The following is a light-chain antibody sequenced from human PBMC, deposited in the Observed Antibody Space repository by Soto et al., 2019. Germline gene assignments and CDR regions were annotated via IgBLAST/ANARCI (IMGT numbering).Light chain of an antibody. CDR1: QSVSSY. V-gene: IGKV3-11*01. CDR2: HAS. J-gene: IGKJ3*01. Sequence: EIVLTQSPATLSLSPGERATLSCRASQSVSSYLAWYQQKPGQAHRLLIYHASNRATGIPARFSGSGSGTDFTLTISSLEPEDFAVYYCQQRSNWPPRFTFGPGTKVDIK. CDR3: QQRSNWPPRFT.